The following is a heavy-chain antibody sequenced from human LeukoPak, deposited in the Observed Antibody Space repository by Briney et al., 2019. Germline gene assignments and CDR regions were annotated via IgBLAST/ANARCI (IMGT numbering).Heavy chain of an antibody. CDR2: ISSSSSYR. CDR3: ARLVWDTTMADGDIDS. V-gene: IGHV3-21*01. Sequence: PGGSLRLSCEASGFAFSFFAMSWLRQPPGKGLEWVSSISSSSSYRYYADSVKGRFTISRDNAKNSLFLQMDSLRAEDTAMYYCARLVWDTTMADGDIDSWGQGTLLTVSS. J-gene: IGHJ4*02. CDR1: GFAFSFFA. D-gene: IGHD5-18*01.